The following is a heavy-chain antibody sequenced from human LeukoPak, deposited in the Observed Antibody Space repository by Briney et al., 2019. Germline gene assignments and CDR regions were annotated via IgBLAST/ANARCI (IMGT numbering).Heavy chain of an antibody. CDR3: ARGPGGVLEWLFYAFDI. D-gene: IGHD3-3*01. J-gene: IGHJ3*02. V-gene: IGHV1-69*13. CDR1: GGTFSSYA. Sequence: AASVKVSCKASGGTFSSYATSWVRQAPGQGLEWMGGIIPIFGTANYAQKFQGRVTITADESTSTAYMELSSLRSEDTAVYYCARGPGGVLEWLFYAFDIWGQGTMVTVSS. CDR2: IIPIFGTA.